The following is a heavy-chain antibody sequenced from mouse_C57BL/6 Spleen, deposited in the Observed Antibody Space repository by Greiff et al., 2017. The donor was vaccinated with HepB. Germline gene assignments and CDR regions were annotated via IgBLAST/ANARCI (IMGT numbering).Heavy chain of an antibody. CDR3: ERYDGYFDY. D-gene: IGHD2-3*01. CDR1: GYTFTSYW. CDR2: IDPSDSYT. J-gene: IGHJ2*01. Sequence: QVQLQQSGAELVMPGASVKLSCKASGYTFTSYWMHWVKQRPGQGLEWIGEIDPSDSYTNYNQKFKGKSTLTVDKSSSTAYMQLSSLTSEDSAVYYCERYDGYFDYWGQGTTLTVSS. V-gene: IGHV1-69*01.